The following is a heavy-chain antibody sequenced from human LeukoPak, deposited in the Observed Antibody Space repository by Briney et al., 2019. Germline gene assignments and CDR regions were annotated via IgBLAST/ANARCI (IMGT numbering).Heavy chain of an antibody. J-gene: IGHJ6*03. CDR1: AGTFSIYA. D-gene: IGHD3-10*01. CDR3: ASNVNGSGSYYNNYYYYYYMDV. V-gene: IGHV1-69*13. Sequence: SVTVSFTSSAGTFSIYAISWVRQAPGQGLEWMGGIIPIFGTANYAQKFQGRVTITADESTSTAYMELSSLRSEDTAVYYCASNVNGSGSYYNNYYYYYYMDVWGKGTTVTVSS. CDR2: IIPIFGTA.